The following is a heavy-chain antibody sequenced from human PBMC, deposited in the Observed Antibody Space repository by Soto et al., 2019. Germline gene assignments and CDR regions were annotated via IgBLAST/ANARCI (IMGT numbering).Heavy chain of an antibody. J-gene: IGHJ5*02. Sequence: EVQLVESGGGLVQPGGSLRLSCAASGFTFSSYSMNWVRQAPGKGLEWVSYISSSSSTIYYADSVKGRFTISRDNAKNSLYLQMNSLRDEDTAVYYCARDAVTRSLDWFDPWGQGALVNAAS. CDR3: ARDAVTRSLDWFDP. D-gene: IGHD4-17*01. V-gene: IGHV3-48*02. CDR2: ISSSSSTI. CDR1: GFTFSSYS.